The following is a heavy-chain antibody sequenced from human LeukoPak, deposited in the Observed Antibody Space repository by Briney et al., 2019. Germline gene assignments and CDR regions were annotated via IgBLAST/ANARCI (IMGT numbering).Heavy chain of an antibody. CDR1: GYTFTGYY. J-gene: IGHJ4*02. V-gene: IGHV1-2*02. Sequence: ASVKVSCKASGYTFTGYYMHWVRQAPGQGLEWMGWINPNSGGTNYAQKLQGRVTMTTDTSTSTAYMELRSLRSDDTAVYYCARSTIFGVVTRRAFDYWGQGTLVTVSS. CDR3: ARSTIFGVVTRRAFDY. D-gene: IGHD3-3*01. CDR2: INPNSGGT.